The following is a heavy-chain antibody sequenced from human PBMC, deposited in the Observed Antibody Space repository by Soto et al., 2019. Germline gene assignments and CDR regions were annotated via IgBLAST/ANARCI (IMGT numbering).Heavy chain of an antibody. CDR2: ISSSSSYI. V-gene: IGHV3-21*01. CDR3: ARDLSYDSSGYYAVEDPNAGYYFDY. D-gene: IGHD3-22*01. Sequence: EVQLVESGGGLVKPGGSLRLSCAASGFTFSSYSMNWVRQAPGKGLEWVSSISSSSSYIYYADSVKGRFTISRDNAKNSLYLQMNSLRAEDTAVYYCARDLSYDSSGYYAVEDPNAGYYFDYWGQGTLVTVSS. J-gene: IGHJ4*02. CDR1: GFTFSSYS.